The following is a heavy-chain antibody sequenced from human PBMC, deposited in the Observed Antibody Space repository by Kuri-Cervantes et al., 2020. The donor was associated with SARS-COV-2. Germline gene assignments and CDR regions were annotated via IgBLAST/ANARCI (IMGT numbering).Heavy chain of an antibody. D-gene: IGHD7-27*01. CDR3: ARHPRITRTWGFFDF. Sequence: ASVKVSCKASGYTFTSYGISWVRQAPGRGLEWMGRIIPLFGTTIYAEKFRGRVTLTADKSTNTAYMELSSLRSEDTAVYYCARHPRITRTWGFFDFWGLGTLVTVSS. CDR1: GYTFTSYG. V-gene: IGHV1-18*01. CDR2: IIPLFGTT. J-gene: IGHJ4*02.